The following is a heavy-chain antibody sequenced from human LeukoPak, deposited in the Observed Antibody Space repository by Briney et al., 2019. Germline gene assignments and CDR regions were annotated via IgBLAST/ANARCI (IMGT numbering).Heavy chain of an antibody. V-gene: IGHV1-69*04. CDR3: ARDITGTKIQDY. D-gene: IGHD1-7*01. J-gene: IGHJ4*02. CDR2: IIPILGIA. Sequence: ASVKVSCKASGGTFSSYAISWVRQAPGQGLEWMGRIIPILGIANYAQKFQGRVTITADKSTSTAYMELSSLRSEDTAVYYCARDITGTKIQDYWGQGTLVTVSS. CDR1: GGTFSSYA.